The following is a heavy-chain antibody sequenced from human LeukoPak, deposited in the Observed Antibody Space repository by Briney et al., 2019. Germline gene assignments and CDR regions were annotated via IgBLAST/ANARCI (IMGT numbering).Heavy chain of an antibody. V-gene: IGHV3-9*01. J-gene: IGHJ4*02. CDR3: AKALWYDSSGYITN. CDR1: GFTFDDYA. Sequence: GGSLRLSCAASGFTFDDYAMHWVRQAPGKGLEWVSGISWNSGSIGYEDSVKGRFTISRDNAKNSLYLQMNSLRAEDTALYYCAKALWYDSSGYITNWGQGTLVTVSS. CDR2: ISWNSGSI. D-gene: IGHD3-22*01.